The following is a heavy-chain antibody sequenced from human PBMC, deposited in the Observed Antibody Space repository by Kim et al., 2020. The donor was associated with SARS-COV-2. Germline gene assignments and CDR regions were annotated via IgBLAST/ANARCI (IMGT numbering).Heavy chain of an antibody. Sequence: QGRVTMTRDTSTSTAYMELSSLRSEDTAVYYCARAGVDTIFRYYDGMDVWGQGTTVTVSS. V-gene: IGHV1-46*01. J-gene: IGHJ6*02. CDR3: ARAGVDTIFRYYDGMDV. D-gene: IGHD3-3*01.